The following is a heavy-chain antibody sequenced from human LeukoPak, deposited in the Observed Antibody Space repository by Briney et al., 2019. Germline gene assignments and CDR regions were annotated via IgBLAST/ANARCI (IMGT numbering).Heavy chain of an antibody. Sequence: LRLSCAASGFTFSSYAMSWVRQHPGKGLDWIGYIYYSGSTYYNPSLKSRVSISVDTSKNQFSLKLSSVTAADTALYYCARTNYGSGSYYNIWGQGTLVSVSS. CDR2: IYYSGST. D-gene: IGHD3-10*01. CDR1: GFTFSSYA. V-gene: IGHV4-31*02. J-gene: IGHJ4*02. CDR3: ARTNYGSGSYYNI.